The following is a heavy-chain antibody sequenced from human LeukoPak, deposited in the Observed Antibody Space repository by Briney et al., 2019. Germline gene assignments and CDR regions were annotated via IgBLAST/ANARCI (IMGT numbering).Heavy chain of an antibody. CDR3: AKSHLPNAYSGTYYSDY. CDR1: GFTFSYYG. CDR2: IRYDESKK. J-gene: IGHJ4*02. V-gene: IGHV3-30*02. Sequence: QPGGSLRLSCAASGFTFSYYGMHWVRQAPGKGLEWVAFIRYDESKKFYGDSVKGRFTISRDNSKNTLYLQMNSLRTEDTAVYYCAKSHLPNAYSGTYYSDYWGQGTLVTASS. D-gene: IGHD1-26*01.